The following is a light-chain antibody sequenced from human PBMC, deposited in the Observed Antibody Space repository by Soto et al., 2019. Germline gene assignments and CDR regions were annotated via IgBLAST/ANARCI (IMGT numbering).Light chain of an antibody. CDR1: SSDVGGSNY. V-gene: IGLV2-14*01. CDR2: EVS. CDR3: SSFTTSSTLV. Sequence: QSALIQPASVSGSPGQSITISCTGTSSDVGGSNYVSWYQHHPHRAPKLLIYEVSYRPSGVSNRFSGSKSGNTASLSISGLQTEDEANYYCSSFTTSSTLVFGTGTKLTVL. J-gene: IGLJ1*01.